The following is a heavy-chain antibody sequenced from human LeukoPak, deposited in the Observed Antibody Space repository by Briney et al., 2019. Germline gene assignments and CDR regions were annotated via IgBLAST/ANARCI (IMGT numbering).Heavy chain of an antibody. V-gene: IGHV3-53*01. CDR3: ARGLYYYDSSGYYPGYFDY. J-gene: IGHJ4*02. Sequence: PGGSLRLSCAASGFTVSSNYMNWVRQAPGKGLEWASVIYSGGSTYYADSVKGRFTISRDNSKNTLYLQMNSLRAEDTAVYYCARGLYYYDSSGYYPGYFDYWGQGTLVTVSS. CDR2: IYSGGST. D-gene: IGHD3-22*01. CDR1: GFTVSSNY.